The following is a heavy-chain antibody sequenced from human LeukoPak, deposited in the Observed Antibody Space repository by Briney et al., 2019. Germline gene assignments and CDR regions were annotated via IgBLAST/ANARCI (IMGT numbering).Heavy chain of an antibody. CDR2: IIPIFGTA. J-gene: IGHJ4*02. Sequence: SVKASCKAPGGPFSSYAISWVRKAPGQGLGWMGGIIPIFGTANYAQKFQGRVTITADESTSTAYMELSSLRSEDTAVYYCARGDRIGRHRVTGGAFDYWGQGTLVTVSS. CDR3: ARGDRIGRHRVTGGAFDY. CDR1: GGPFSSYA. V-gene: IGHV1-69*01. D-gene: IGHD1-26*01.